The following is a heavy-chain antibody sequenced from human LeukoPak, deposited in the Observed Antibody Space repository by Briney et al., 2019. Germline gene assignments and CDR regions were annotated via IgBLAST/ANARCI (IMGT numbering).Heavy chain of an antibody. CDR2: IYHSGST. J-gene: IGHJ3*02. Sequence: PSETLSLTCAVSGGSISSSNWWSWVRQPPGKGLEWIGEIYHSGSTNYNPSLKSRVTISVDKSKNQFSLKLSSVTAADTAVYYCARMGYCSSTSCYYGAFDIWGQGTVVTVSS. CDR3: ARMGYCSSTSCYYGAFDI. V-gene: IGHV4-4*02. CDR1: GGSISSSNW. D-gene: IGHD2-2*01.